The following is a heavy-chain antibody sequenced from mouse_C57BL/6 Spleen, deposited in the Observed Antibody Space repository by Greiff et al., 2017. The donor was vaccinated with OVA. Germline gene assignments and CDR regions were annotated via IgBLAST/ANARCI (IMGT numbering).Heavy chain of an antibody. V-gene: IGHV8-8*01. CDR3: ARMVYDYERVFAY. D-gene: IGHD2-4*01. Sequence: QVTLKVCGPGILQPSQTLSLTCSFSGFSLSTFGMGVGWIRQPSGKGLEWLAHIWWDDDKYYNPALKSRLTISKDTSKNQVFLRIANVDTADTATYYCARMVYDYERVFAYWGQGTLVTVSA. CDR1: GFSLSTFGMG. CDR2: IWWDDDK. J-gene: IGHJ3*01.